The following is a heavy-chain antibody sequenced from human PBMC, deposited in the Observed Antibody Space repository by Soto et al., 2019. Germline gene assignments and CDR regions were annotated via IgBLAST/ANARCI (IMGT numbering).Heavy chain of an antibody. CDR1: GFTFSSYG. D-gene: IGHD5-12*01. V-gene: IGHV3-30*18. CDR2: ISYDGSNK. CDR3: AKPMSGYEYDYFDY. J-gene: IGHJ4*02. Sequence: QVQLVESGGGVVQPGRSLRLSCAASGFTFSSYGMHWVRQAPGKGLEWVAVISYDGSNKYYADSVKGRFTISRDNSKNTLYLQMNSLRAEDTAVYYCAKPMSGYEYDYFDYWGQGTLVTVSS.